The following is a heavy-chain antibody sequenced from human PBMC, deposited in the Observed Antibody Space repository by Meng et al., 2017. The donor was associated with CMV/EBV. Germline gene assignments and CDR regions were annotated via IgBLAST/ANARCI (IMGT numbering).Heavy chain of an antibody. CDR2: ISGSGGST. J-gene: IGHJ4*02. V-gene: IGHV3-23*01. D-gene: IGHD6-13*01. CDR3: GHHSYSSSFVPSHDY. CDR1: GFTFSSYA. Sequence: GESLKISCAASGFTFSSYAMSWVRQAPGKGLEWVSAISGSGGSTYYADSVKGRFTISRDNSKNTLYLQMNSLRAEDTAVYYCGHHSYSSSFVPSHDYWGQGTLVTVSS.